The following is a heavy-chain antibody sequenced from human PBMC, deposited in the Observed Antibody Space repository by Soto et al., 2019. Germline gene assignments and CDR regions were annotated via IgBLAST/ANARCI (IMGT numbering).Heavy chain of an antibody. CDR3: AIPGGGSYLFDY. D-gene: IGHD1-26*01. CDR1: GGSFSGYY. V-gene: IGHV4-34*01. Sequence: SETLSLTCAVDGGSFSGYYWSWIRQPPGKGLEWIGEINHSGSTNYNPSLNSRLTISVDTSKNQFSLKLSSVSSADTAVYYCAIPGGGSYLFDYWGQGPLVTVSS. J-gene: IGHJ4*02. CDR2: INHSGST.